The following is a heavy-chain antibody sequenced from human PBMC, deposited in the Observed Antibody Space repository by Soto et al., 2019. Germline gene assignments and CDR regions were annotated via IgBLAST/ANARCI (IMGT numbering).Heavy chain of an antibody. CDR2: ISWNSGNI. CDR3: VRSKGGYSYGTPFDS. J-gene: IGHJ4*02. D-gene: IGHD5-18*01. CDR1: GFTFDDYA. Sequence: EVQLEESGGALVQPGRSLRLSCAASGFTFDDYAMHWVRQVLGKGLEGVSSISWNSGNIGYADSVKGRFTPSRDNAKNSRYLQMNSLRPEDTALYYCVRSKGGYSYGTPFDSWGQGTLVTVSS. V-gene: IGHV3-9*01.